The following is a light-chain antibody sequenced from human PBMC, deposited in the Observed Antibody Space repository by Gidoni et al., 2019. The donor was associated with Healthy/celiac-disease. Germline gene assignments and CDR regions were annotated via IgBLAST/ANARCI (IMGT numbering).Light chain of an antibody. CDR3: QQYKNWHPRYT. CDR1: QSVSRH. CDR2: GAS. Sequence: LVMLPSPATLSASPGERATRSCRARQSVSRHLAWYQQKPGKAPRLLIYGASTRATGIPARFSGSGSGTELTLTMRSLRSEDLAVYYCQQYKNWHPRYTFGQGTKLEIK. J-gene: IGKJ2*01. V-gene: IGKV3-15*01.